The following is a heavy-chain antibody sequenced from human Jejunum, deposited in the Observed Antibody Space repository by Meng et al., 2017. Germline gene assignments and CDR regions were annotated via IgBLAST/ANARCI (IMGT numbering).Heavy chain of an antibody. Sequence: QVQLQESGPGLVKPSQTPSPACTVSGDSVTSGSYHWSWIRQPPGKGLEWIGYIHHSGITYYNPSLRSRLLISIDTSKRQLSLTLNSVTAADTALYYCATIQSSPHFFNYWGQGTLVTVSS. D-gene: IGHD6-6*01. CDR1: GDSVTSGSYH. J-gene: IGHJ4*02. V-gene: IGHV4-30-4*01. CDR3: ATIQSSPHFFNY. CDR2: IHHSGIT.